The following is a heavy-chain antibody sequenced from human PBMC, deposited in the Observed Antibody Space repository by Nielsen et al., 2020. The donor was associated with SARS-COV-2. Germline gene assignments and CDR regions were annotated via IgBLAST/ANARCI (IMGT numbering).Heavy chain of an antibody. Sequence: GGSLRLSCTASGFTFGDYAMSWFRQAPGKGLEWVGFIRSKAYGGTTEYAASVKGRFTISRDDSKSIAYLQMNSLKTEDTAVYYCTRAKGVVNPYNWFDPWGQGTLVTVSS. J-gene: IGHJ5*02. CDR3: TRAKGVVNPYNWFDP. D-gene: IGHD3-3*01. V-gene: IGHV3-49*03. CDR1: GFTFGDYA. CDR2: IRSKAYGGTT.